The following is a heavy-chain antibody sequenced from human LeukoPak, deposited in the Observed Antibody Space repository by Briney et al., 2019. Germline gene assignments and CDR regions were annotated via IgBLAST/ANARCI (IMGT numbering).Heavy chain of an antibody. J-gene: IGHJ6*03. CDR3: ARQQYYYDSSGPDYYYYYMDV. V-gene: IGHV3-33*01. CDR2: IWYDGSNK. CDR1: GFTFSSYG. Sequence: GRSLRLSCAASGFTFSSYGMHWVRQAPGKGLVGVADIWYDGSNKYYADSVKGRFTISRDNSKNTLYLQMNSLRAEDTAVYYCARQQYYYDSSGPDYYYYYMDVWGKGTTVTVSS. D-gene: IGHD3-22*01.